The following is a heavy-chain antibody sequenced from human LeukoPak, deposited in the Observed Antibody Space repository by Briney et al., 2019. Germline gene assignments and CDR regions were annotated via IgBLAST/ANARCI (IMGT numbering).Heavy chain of an antibody. J-gene: IGHJ5*02. Sequence: PGGSLRLSCAASGFPSPSGLSFNHYAMAWVRQAPGKGLQWVSGISVSGASTYYSESVKGRFTISRDNSKNTLYLQMNNLRAEDTALYYCAKGASSAWLLYWFDPWGQGTLVTVSP. D-gene: IGHD3-22*01. V-gene: IGHV3-23*01. CDR1: GFPSPSGLSFNHYA. CDR2: ISVSGAST. CDR3: AKGASSAWLLYWFDP.